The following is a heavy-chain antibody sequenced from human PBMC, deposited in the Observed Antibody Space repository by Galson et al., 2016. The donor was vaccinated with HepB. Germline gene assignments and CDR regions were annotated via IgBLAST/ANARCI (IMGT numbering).Heavy chain of an antibody. J-gene: IGHJ3*01. CDR3: ARHECRGSDCFSAYDF. Sequence: QSGAVVKKPGESLTISCKGSGYRFANYWIGWVRQMPGKGLESMGIVYPGNSEIRYSPSFQGQVTISADKSITTVYLQWNSLKASDSAIYYCARHECRGSDCFSAYDFWGQGTVVTVSS. V-gene: IGHV5-51*01. CDR2: VYPGNSEI. CDR1: GYRFANYW. D-gene: IGHD2-21*02.